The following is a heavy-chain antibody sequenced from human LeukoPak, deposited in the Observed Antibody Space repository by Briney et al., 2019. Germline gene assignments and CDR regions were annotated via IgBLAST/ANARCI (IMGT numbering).Heavy chain of an antibody. D-gene: IGHD3-22*01. Sequence: GGSLRLSCAASGFTFSSYSMSWVRQAPGKGLEWISAILGSGDTTHYAESVKGRFTISRDNSKYTVYLQMNSLSAEDTALYYCAKVRYYDSHHGFDLWGQGTLVTVSP. CDR2: ILGSGDTT. V-gene: IGHV3-23*01. CDR1: GFTFSSYS. J-gene: IGHJ3*01. CDR3: AKVRYYDSHHGFDL.